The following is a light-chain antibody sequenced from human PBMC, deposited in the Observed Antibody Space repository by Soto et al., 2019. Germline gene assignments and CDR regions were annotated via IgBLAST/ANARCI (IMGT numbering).Light chain of an antibody. CDR3: MQGVYWPPGRA. CDR2: KVS. J-gene: IGKJ1*01. CDR1: RSLLYSDGNTY. Sequence: DVVMTQSPLSLPVTLGQPASISCRSSRSLLYSDGNTYLNWFQQRPGQPPRRLIYKVSNRDSGVLDRFSGSGSGAGFTLRISRVEAGDVGVYYCMQGVYWPPGRAFGQGTKVEIK. V-gene: IGKV2-30*01.